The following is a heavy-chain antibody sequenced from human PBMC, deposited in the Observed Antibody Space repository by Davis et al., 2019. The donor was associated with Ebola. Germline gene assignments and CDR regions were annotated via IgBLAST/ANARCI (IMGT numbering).Heavy chain of an antibody. CDR1: GYTFTGYY. J-gene: IGHJ5*02. Sequence: ASVKVSCKASGYTFTGYYMHWVRQAPGQGLEWMGWINPNSGGTNYAQKFQGRVTMTRDTSISTAYMELRSLRSDDTAVYYCARVGQVLRFLEWLWFDPWGQGTLVTVSS. CDR3: ARVGQVLRFLEWLWFDP. D-gene: IGHD3-3*01. CDR2: INPNSGGT. V-gene: IGHV1-2*02.